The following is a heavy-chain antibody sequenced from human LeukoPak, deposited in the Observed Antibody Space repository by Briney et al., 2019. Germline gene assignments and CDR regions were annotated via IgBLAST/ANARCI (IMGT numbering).Heavy chain of an antibody. CDR3: ARGYDILTGNYNWFDP. CDR2: YPGDSHT. D-gene: IGHD3-9*01. V-gene: IGHV5-51*01. Sequence: YPGDSHTRYSPSFQGQVTISADKSISTAYLQWSSLKASDTAMYYCARGYDILTGNYNWFDPWGQGTLVTVSS. J-gene: IGHJ5*02.